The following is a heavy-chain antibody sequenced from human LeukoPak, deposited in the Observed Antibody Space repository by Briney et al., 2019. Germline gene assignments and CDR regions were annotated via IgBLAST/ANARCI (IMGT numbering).Heavy chain of an antibody. Sequence: SETLSLTCTVSGGSISSGGYYWSWIRQHPGKGLEWIGYIYYSGSTYYNPSLKSRVTISVDTSKNQFSLKLSSVTAADTAVYYCHTSWTHGDAFDIWGQGTMVTVSS. CDR2: IYYSGST. J-gene: IGHJ3*02. CDR1: GGSISSGGYY. CDR3: HTSWTHGDAFDI. V-gene: IGHV4-31*03. D-gene: IGHD3/OR15-3a*01.